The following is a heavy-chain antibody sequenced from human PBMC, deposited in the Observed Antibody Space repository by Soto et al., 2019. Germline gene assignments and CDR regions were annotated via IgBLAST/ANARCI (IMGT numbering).Heavy chain of an antibody. Sequence: GASVKVSCKASGGTFSSYAISWVRQAPGQGLEWMGGIIPIFGTANYAQKFQGRVTITADESTSTAYMELSSLRSEDTAVYYCARDRVVRYFDWLLLNYYYYYGMDVWGQGTTVTVSS. CDR3: ARDRVVRYFDWLLLNYYYYYGMDV. CDR1: GGTFSSYA. CDR2: IIPIFGTA. D-gene: IGHD3-9*01. J-gene: IGHJ6*02. V-gene: IGHV1-69*13.